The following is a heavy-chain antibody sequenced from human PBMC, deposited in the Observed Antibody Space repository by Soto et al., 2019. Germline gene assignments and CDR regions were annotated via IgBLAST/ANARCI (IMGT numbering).Heavy chain of an antibody. D-gene: IGHD3-3*01. CDR3: ARGSQNYDF. V-gene: IGHV1-18*04. J-gene: IGHJ4*02. CDR2: ISVYNGNT. Sequence: ASVKVSCKVSGYTFNTYGIIWVRQAPGQGLEWVGWISVYNGNTKYGEKVQDRVTMTTDTSTSTAYMELRSLRSDDTAVYYCARGSQNYDFWGQGTLVAVSS. CDR1: GYTFNTYG.